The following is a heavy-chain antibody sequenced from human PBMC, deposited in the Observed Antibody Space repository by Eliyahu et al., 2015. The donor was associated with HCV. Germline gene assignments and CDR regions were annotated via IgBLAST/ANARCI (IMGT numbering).Heavy chain of an antibody. J-gene: IGHJ6*02. CDR1: GGTXSSYA. CDR3: ARSRATVVTRYYYYYGMDV. D-gene: IGHD4-23*01. Sequence: QVQLVQSGAEVKKPGSSVKVSCKASGGTXSSYALXWVRQAPGQALEWMGGIIPIFGTANYAQKFQGRVTITADESTSTAYMELSSLRSEDTAVYYCARSRATVVTRYYYYYGMDVWGQGTTVTVSS. CDR2: IIPIFGTA. V-gene: IGHV1-69*01.